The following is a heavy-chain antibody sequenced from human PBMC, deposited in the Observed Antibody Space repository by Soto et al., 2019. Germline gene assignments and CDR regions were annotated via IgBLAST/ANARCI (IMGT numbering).Heavy chain of an antibody. CDR1: GGSISSGGYY. J-gene: IGHJ1*01. CDR2: IYYSGST. V-gene: IGHV4-31*03. Sequence: QVQLQESGPGLVKPSQTLSLTCTVSGGSISSGGYYWSWIRQHPGKGLEWIGYIYYSGSTYYNPSLKSRVTISVDTSKNQFSLKLSSVTAADTAVYYCARGGKYYYDSSGYTISFSPAAEYFQHWGQGTLVTVSS. D-gene: IGHD3-22*01. CDR3: ARGGKYYYDSSGYTISFSPAAEYFQH.